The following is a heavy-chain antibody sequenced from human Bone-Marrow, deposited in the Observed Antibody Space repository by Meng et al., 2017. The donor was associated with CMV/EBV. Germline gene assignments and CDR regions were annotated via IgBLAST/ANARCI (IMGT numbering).Heavy chain of an antibody. CDR2: IYHSGST. D-gene: IGHD6-13*01. CDR3: ARSRYSSSWYGYYYGMDV. CDR1: GGSFSGHY. Sequence: SETLSLTCAVYGGSFSGHYWTWIRHSPGKGLEWIGDIYHSGSTNYNPSLKSRVSISVDTSKNQFSLKLNSVTAADTAVYYCARSRYSSSWYGYYYGMDVWGQGTTATVSS. J-gene: IGHJ6*02. V-gene: IGHV4-34*01.